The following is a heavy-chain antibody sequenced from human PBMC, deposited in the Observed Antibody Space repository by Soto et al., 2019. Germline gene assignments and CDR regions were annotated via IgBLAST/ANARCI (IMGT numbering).Heavy chain of an antibody. Sequence: QLQLQESGSRLVKPSQTLSLTCAVSGDSISSGGYSWNWIRQLPGKGLEWIGYIYHSGSTYYNPSLQSRVTVAVDRSKNQFYLKLSSVTAADTAVYYCARFYGDYYNWFDPWGQGTLVTVSS. J-gene: IGHJ5*02. CDR2: IYHSGST. CDR1: GDSISSGGYS. D-gene: IGHD4-17*01. V-gene: IGHV4-30-2*01. CDR3: ARFYGDYYNWFDP.